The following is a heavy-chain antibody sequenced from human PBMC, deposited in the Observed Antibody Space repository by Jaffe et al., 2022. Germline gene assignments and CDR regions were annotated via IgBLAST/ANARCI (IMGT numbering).Heavy chain of an antibody. Sequence: EVQLVQSGAEVKKPGESLKISCKGSGYSFTSYWIGWVRQMPGKGLEWMGIIYPGDSDTRYSPSFQGQVTISADKSISTAYLQWSSLKASDTAMYYCARRRLRYFDWSLNTNDAFDIWGQGTMVTVSS. D-gene: IGHD3-9*01. CDR3: ARRRLRYFDWSLNTNDAFDI. V-gene: IGHV5-51*03. J-gene: IGHJ3*02. CDR1: GYSFTSYW. CDR2: IYPGDSDT.